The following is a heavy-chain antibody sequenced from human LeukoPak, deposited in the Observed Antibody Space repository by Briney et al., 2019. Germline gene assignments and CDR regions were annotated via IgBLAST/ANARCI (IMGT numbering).Heavy chain of an antibody. CDR1: GFTFSSYV. J-gene: IGHJ4*02. V-gene: IGHV3-30*04. Sequence: GRSLRLSCAASGFTFSSYVMHWVRQAPGKGLEWVAIISYDGSNEYYADSVKGRFTISRDNSKNTLYLQMNSLRAEDTAVYYCAKDLSRSPDYWGQGTLVTVSS. D-gene: IGHD6-13*01. CDR3: AKDLSRSPDY. CDR2: ISYDGSNE.